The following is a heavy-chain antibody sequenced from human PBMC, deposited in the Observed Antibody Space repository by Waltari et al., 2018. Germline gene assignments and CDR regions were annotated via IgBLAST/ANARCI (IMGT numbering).Heavy chain of an antibody. V-gene: IGHV1-69*04. D-gene: IGHD1-1*01. J-gene: IGHJ2*01. CDR3: ARDVVDSNYWEGYFDL. Sequence: QVQLVQSGAEVKKPGSSVKVSCKTAGGTFSSYGISWVRQAPGQGLEWVGGISPCLGVTNYAQQLLGRCTMTADKSTNTAYMELSSLRSEDTAVYYCARDVVDSNYWEGYFDLWGRGTLVAVSS. CDR1: GGTFSSYG. CDR2: ISPCLGVT.